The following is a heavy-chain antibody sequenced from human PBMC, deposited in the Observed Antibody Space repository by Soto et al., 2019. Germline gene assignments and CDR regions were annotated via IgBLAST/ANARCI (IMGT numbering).Heavy chain of an antibody. Sequence: SETLSLTCTVSGGSINFYYWSWIRQPAGKGLEWIGRIYTSGSANYNPSLKSRVTMSVDTSKNQLSLKLRSVTAADSAIYYCTRDRSEGSGRYFWVDSWGQGILVTVSS. CDR2: IYTSGSA. D-gene: IGHD1-26*01. J-gene: IGHJ4*02. CDR3: TRDRSEGSGRYFWVDS. V-gene: IGHV4-4*07. CDR1: GGSINFYY.